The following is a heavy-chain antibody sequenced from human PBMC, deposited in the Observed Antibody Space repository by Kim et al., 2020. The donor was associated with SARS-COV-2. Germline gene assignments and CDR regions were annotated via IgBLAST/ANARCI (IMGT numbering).Heavy chain of an antibody. V-gene: IGHV3-15*01. Sequence: GGSLRLSCAASGFTFSNAWMSWVRQAPGKGLEWVGRIKSKTDGGTTDYAAPVKGRFTISRDDSKNTLYLQMNSLKTEDTAVYYCTFGSITMVRGVITAEYFQHWGQGTLVTVSS. CDR3: TFGSITMVRGVITAEYFQH. D-gene: IGHD3-10*01. CDR2: IKSKTDGGTT. J-gene: IGHJ1*01. CDR1: GFTFSNAW.